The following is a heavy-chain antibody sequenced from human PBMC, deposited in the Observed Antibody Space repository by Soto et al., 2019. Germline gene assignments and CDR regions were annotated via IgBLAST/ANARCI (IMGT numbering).Heavy chain of an antibody. CDR1: GGTFSSYT. Sequence: QVQLVQSGAEVKKPGSSVKVSCKASGGTFSSYTISWVRQAPGQGLEWMGRIIPILGIANYAQKFQGRVTITADKSTSQAYMELSSLRSEDTAVYYCARDRGGSGGSCYSGAFDIWGQGTMVTVSS. CDR2: IIPILGIA. J-gene: IGHJ3*02. V-gene: IGHV1-69*08. D-gene: IGHD2-15*01. CDR3: ARDRGGSGGSCYSGAFDI.